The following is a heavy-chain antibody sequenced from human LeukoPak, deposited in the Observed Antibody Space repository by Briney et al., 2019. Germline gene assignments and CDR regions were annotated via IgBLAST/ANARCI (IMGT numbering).Heavy chain of an antibody. J-gene: IGHJ3*02. CDR2: IYHSGST. CDR1: GYSISSGYY. CDR3: ARDKGVDYYDSSGYYYRNAFDI. V-gene: IGHV4-38-2*02. D-gene: IGHD3-22*01. Sequence: SETLSLTCTVSGYSISSGYYWGWIRPPPGKGLEWIGSIYHSGSTYYNPSLKSRVTISVDTSKNQFSLKLSSVTAADTAVYYCARDKGVDYYDSSGYYYRNAFDIWGQGTMVTVSS.